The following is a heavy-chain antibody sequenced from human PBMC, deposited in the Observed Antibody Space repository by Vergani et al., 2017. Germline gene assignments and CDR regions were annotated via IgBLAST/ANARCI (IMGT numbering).Heavy chain of an antibody. CDR2: ISARYPST. CDR1: GFTFSACP. J-gene: IGHJ4*02. Sequence: EVQLLQSGGGVIQPGGSVRLSCAASGFTFSACPMTWVRQAPGTGLEWVSAISARYPSTYYADSVKGRFTIPRDNAKNMLYLQMNSLRAEDTAVYYCARLSYDTTPYLQGGYDCWGQGTLVSVSS. CDR3: ARLSYDTTPYLQGGYDC. D-gene: IGHD3-22*01. V-gene: IGHV3-23*01.